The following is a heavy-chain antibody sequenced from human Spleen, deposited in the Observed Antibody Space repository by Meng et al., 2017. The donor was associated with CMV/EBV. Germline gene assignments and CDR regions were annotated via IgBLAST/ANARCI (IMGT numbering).Heavy chain of an antibody. CDR1: GITFSSYG. CDR3: AKGPPYYYDKRGYLDY. Sequence: GGSLRLSCAASGITFSSYGIHWVRQAPGKGLEWVAFIRYDGSNKSYGDSVKGRFTISRDNSKNTLYLQMNSLRAEDTAVYYCAKGPPYYYDKRGYLDYWGQGTVVTVSS. CDR2: IRYDGSNK. J-gene: IGHJ4*02. D-gene: IGHD3-22*01. V-gene: IGHV3-30*02.